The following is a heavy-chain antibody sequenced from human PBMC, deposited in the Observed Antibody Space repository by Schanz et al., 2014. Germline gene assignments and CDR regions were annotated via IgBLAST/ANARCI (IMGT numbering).Heavy chain of an antibody. D-gene: IGHD3-10*01. CDR3: VGVSFADPRVYRGMDRDIDY. CDR2: INSVGSNT. CDR1: GFTFSSHW. J-gene: IGHJ4*02. Sequence: EVQLVQSGGGLVQPGGSLRLSCAASGFTFSSHWMHWVRQDPGKGLVWVARINSVGSNTDYADSVTGRFTISRDNAKKSMYLQMNNLRAEDTAVYYCVGVSFADPRVYRGMDRDIDYWGQGTLXTVSS. V-gene: IGHV3-74*01.